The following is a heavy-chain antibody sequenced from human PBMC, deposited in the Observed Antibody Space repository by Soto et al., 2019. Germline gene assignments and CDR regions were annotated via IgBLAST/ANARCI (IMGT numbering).Heavy chain of an antibody. CDR1: GVSLSTTGVG. J-gene: IGHJ6*02. CDR2: IYWDDDK. D-gene: IGHD2-21*02. CDR3: VQSRCGGDCLQSYSSHSYYGLDV. V-gene: IGHV2-5*02. Sequence: QITLKQSDPTLVKPTQTLTLTCTFSGVSLSTTGVGVGWLRQPTGKALEWLALIYWDDDKRYSPSLKSRLTITKDTSKNQVVLTMTNMDPVDTATYYCVQSRCGGDCLQSYSSHSYYGLDVWGQGTTVTVSS.